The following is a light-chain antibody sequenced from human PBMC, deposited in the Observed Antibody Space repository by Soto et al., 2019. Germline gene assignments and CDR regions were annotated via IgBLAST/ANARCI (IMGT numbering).Light chain of an antibody. CDR2: DAS. J-gene: IGKJ1*01. CDR1: QSISRW. Sequence: DIQMTQSPSFLSASAGDRVTMTCRSSQSISRWLAWYQQKPGKAPKLLIHDASSLQSGVPSRFSGSGSGTEFTLTISSLQPDDFATYYCQQHQSYWSFGQGTKVDIK. V-gene: IGKV1-5*01. CDR3: QQHQSYWS.